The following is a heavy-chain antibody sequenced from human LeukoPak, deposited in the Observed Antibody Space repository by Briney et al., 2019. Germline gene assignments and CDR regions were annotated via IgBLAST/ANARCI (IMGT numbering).Heavy chain of an antibody. Sequence: GGSLRLSCAASGFTFSSYAMSWVRQAPGKGLEWVSAINGSGGCTYYADSVKGRFTISRDNSKNTLYLQMNSLRAEDTAVYYCAKETYCSSASCSLGDAFDIWGQGTMVTVSS. CDR1: GFTFSSYA. V-gene: IGHV3-23*01. J-gene: IGHJ3*02. CDR2: INGSGGCT. CDR3: AKETYCSSASCSLGDAFDI. D-gene: IGHD2-2*01.